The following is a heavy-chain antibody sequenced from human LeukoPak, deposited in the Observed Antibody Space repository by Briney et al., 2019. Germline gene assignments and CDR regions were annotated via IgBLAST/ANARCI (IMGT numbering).Heavy chain of an antibody. Sequence: GGSLRLSCAASGFTVRSTYMSWVRQAPGKGLEWVSLLFGTDTTFYADSVKGRFAISRDNSKNTLYLQMNSLRAEDMAVYYCARDLSSTSSGTIGLLFDYWGQGTLVTVSS. D-gene: IGHD3-10*01. J-gene: IGHJ4*02. CDR2: LFGTDTT. V-gene: IGHV3-66*01. CDR3: ARDLSSTSSGTIGLLFDY. CDR1: GFTVRSTY.